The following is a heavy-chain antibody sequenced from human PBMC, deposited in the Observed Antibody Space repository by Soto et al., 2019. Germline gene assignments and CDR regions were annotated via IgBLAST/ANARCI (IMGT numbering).Heavy chain of an antibody. V-gene: IGHV3-30*18. Sequence: LRLSCAASGFTFSSYGMYWVRQAPGKGLEWVAVISHDGSNKYYADSVKGRFTISRDNSKSTLYLQMNSLRAEDTAVYYCAKDSIQQQLGRNNWFDRWGQGTLVTVSS. J-gene: IGHJ5*02. CDR3: AKDSIQQQLGRNNWFDR. D-gene: IGHD6-13*01. CDR2: ISHDGSNK. CDR1: GFTFSSYG.